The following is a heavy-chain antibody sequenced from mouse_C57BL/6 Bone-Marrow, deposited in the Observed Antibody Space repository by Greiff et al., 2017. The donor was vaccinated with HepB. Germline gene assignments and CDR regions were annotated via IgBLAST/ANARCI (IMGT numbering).Heavy chain of an antibody. D-gene: IGHD1-1*01. Sequence: QVQLQQSGAELARPGASVKLSCKASGYTFTSYGISWVKQRTGQGLEWIGEIYPRSGNTYYNEKFKGKATLTADKSSSTAYMELRSLTSEDSAVYFCARHYYGSPWFAYWGQGTLVTVSA. CDR2: IYPRSGNT. CDR1: GYTFTSYG. CDR3: ARHYYGSPWFAY. J-gene: IGHJ3*01. V-gene: IGHV1-81*01.